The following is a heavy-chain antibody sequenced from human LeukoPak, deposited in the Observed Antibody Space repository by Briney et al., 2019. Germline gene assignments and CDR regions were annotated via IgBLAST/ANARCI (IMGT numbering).Heavy chain of an antibody. CDR1: GYTFTGYY. Sequence: VASVKVSCKASGYTFTGYYMHWVRQAPGQGLEWMGWINPNSGGTNYAQKFQGRVTMTRDASISTAYMELSRLRSDDTAVYYCARGIDSGWSLFDYWGQGTLVTVSS. CDR2: INPNSGGT. J-gene: IGHJ4*02. V-gene: IGHV1-2*02. CDR3: ARGIDSGWSLFDY. D-gene: IGHD6-19*01.